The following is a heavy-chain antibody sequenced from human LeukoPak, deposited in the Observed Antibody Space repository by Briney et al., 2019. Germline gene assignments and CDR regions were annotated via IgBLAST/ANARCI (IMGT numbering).Heavy chain of an antibody. Sequence: PGGSLRLSCAASGFTFSSYSMNWVRQAPGKGLEWVSSISSSSSYIYYADSVKGRFTISRDNAKNSLYLQMNSLRAEDTAVYYCARDSRCCSSTSCYTGDHWGQGTLVTVSS. J-gene: IGHJ4*02. CDR3: ARDSRCCSSTSCYTGDH. D-gene: IGHD2-2*02. CDR1: GFTFSSYS. V-gene: IGHV3-21*01. CDR2: ISSSSSYI.